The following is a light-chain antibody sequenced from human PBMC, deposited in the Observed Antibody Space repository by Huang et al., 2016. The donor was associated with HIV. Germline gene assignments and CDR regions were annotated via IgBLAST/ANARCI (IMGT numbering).Light chain of an antibody. Sequence: EIVMTQSPATLSVSPGGGATLSCRASQNVRSNLAWYQQTPGQAPRLLIYDTSTRASGVPARFSGSGSGTEFTLTISGLQSEDFAVYYCQQYDNWPPGLTFGGGTKGGDQ. V-gene: IGKV3D-15*01. CDR1: QNVRSN. CDR3: QQYDNWPPGLT. CDR2: DTS. J-gene: IGKJ4*01.